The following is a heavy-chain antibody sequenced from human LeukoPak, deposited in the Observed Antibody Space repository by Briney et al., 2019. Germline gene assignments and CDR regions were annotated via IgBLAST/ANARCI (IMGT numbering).Heavy chain of an antibody. CDR1: GFTFSSYS. CDR2: ISSSSSYI. D-gene: IGHD5-18*01. J-gene: IGHJ6*03. Sequence: GGSLRLSCAASGFTFSSYSMNWVRQAPGKGLEWVSSISSSSSYIYYADSVKGRFTISRDNAKNSLYLQMNSLRAEDTAVYYCARTTEGGYTYDYFYYYYMDVWGKGTTATISS. V-gene: IGHV3-21*01. CDR3: ARTTEGGYTYDYFYYYYMDV.